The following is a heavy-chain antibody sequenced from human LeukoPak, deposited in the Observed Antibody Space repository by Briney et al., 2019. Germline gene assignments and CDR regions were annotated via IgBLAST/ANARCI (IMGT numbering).Heavy chain of an antibody. CDR2: INWTGGST. J-gene: IGHJ4*02. Sequence: GGSLRLSCAASGFTFDDSGMSWVRQAPGKGLEWVSGINWTGGSTGYADSVKGRFTISRDNAKNSLYLQMNSLRAEDTAFYYCAREGFSSSSDPDYWGQGTLVTVSS. CDR1: GFTFDDSG. D-gene: IGHD6-6*01. CDR3: AREGFSSSSDPDY. V-gene: IGHV3-20*04.